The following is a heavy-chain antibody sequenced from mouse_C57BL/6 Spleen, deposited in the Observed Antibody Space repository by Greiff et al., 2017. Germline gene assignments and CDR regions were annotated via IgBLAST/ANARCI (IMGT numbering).Heavy chain of an antibody. Sequence: EVMLVESGGDLVKPGGSLKLSCAASGFTFSSYGMSWVRQTPDKRLEWVATISSGGSYTYYPDSVKGRFTISRDNAKNTLYLQMSSLKSEDTAMYYCASPYYYGSTPYAMDYWGQGTSVTVSS. CDR3: ASPYYYGSTPYAMDY. V-gene: IGHV5-6*02. D-gene: IGHD1-1*01. CDR2: ISSGGSYT. CDR1: GFTFSSYG. J-gene: IGHJ4*01.